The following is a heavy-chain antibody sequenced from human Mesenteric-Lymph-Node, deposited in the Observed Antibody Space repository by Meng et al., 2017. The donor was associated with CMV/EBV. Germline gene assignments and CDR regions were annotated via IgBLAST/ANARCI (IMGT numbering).Heavy chain of an antibody. D-gene: IGHD7-27*01. CDR3: AREGATGALDY. J-gene: IGHJ4*02. CDR2: ISYDGNKK. V-gene: IGHV3-30-3*01. CDR1: EFTFNIYS. Sequence: GGSLRLSCIASEFTFNIYSMHWVRQVSGKGLEWVAAISYDGNKKYYADSVKGRITISRDNPKNTVFVQMNSLRPDDTAVYYCAREGATGALDYWGQGTVVTVSS.